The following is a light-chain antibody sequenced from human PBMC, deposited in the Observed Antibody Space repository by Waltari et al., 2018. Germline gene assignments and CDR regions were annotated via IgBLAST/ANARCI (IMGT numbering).Light chain of an antibody. Sequence: QHVMPHPPSVSGAPGPPVSISCTGTRSIVGNTVHWYQQLPGPAPKLLIYGNNIRPSGVPDRFPGSRSATSAPLAITDLRPEDEGDYHCQSFDNILRGSVFGGGTKLTVL. V-gene: IGLV1-40*02. CDR1: RSIVGNT. CDR3: QSFDNILRGSV. CDR2: GNN. J-gene: IGLJ2*01.